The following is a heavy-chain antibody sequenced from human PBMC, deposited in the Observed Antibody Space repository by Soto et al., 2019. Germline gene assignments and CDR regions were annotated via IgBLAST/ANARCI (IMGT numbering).Heavy chain of an antibody. D-gene: IGHD4-17*01. Sequence: ASVKVSCKASGYTFTSYYMHWVRQAPGQGLEWMGIINPSGGSTSYAQKFQGRVTMTRDTSTSTVYMELSSLRSEDTAVYYCAGDRQGDYEGGGFDYWGQGTLVTVSS. CDR3: AGDRQGDYEGGGFDY. J-gene: IGHJ4*02. CDR2: INPSGGST. V-gene: IGHV1-46*01. CDR1: GYTFTSYY.